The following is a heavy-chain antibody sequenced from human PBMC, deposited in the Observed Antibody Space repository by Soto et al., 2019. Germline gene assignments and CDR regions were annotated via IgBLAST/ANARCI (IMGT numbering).Heavy chain of an antibody. CDR3: ARTESGYSYGFADV. CDR2: IIAQFPII. D-gene: IGHD5-18*01. V-gene: IGHV1-69*13. J-gene: IGHJ6*02. CDR1: GGTIRTYA. Sequence: SVKVSCKASGGTIRTYAISWVRQAPGQGLEWMGGIIAQFPIIKYAQKFQGRVTITADDSISTAYLQWSSLKASDTAMYYCARTESGYSYGFADVWGQGTTVTVSS.